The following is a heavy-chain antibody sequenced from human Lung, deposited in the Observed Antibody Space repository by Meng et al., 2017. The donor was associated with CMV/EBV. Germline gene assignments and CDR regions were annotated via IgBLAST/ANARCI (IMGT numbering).Heavy chain of an antibody. Sequence: SVKVSCKASGGTYSTYGISWVRQAPGQGLEWMGGIITLFGTPNYAQRFQGRVTITTDESTSTTYMELRSLRSEDTAVYYCARSLMTTVTTLGYCGQGTLVTVSS. V-gene: IGHV1-69*05. CDR2: IITLFGTP. D-gene: IGHD4-17*01. CDR3: ARSLMTTVTTLGY. CDR1: GGTYSTYG. J-gene: IGHJ4*02.